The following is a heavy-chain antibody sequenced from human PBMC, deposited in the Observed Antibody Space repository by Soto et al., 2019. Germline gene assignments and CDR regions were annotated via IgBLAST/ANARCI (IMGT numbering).Heavy chain of an antibody. V-gene: IGHV1-69*13. CDR3: ARGTIVVVPAAILGGYYYGMDV. CDR2: IIPIFGTA. Sequence: SVKVSCKASGGTFSSHAISWVRQAPGQGLEWMGGIIPIFGTANYAQKFQGRVTITADESTSTAYMELSSLRSEDTAVYYCARGTIVVVPAAILGGYYYGMDVWGQGTTVTVSS. CDR1: GGTFSSHA. J-gene: IGHJ6*02. D-gene: IGHD2-2*01.